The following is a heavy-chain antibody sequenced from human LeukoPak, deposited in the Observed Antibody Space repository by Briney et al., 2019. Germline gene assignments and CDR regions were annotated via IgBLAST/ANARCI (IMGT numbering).Heavy chain of an antibody. CDR1: GFTFSIYA. J-gene: IGHJ4*02. D-gene: IGHD7-27*01. CDR3: AKVGRLTDFDY. CDR2: ISGVDGST. V-gene: IGHV3-23*01. Sequence: PGGSLRLSCAASGFTFSIYAMSWVRQAPGKGLEWVAAISGVDGSTYYADSVKGRFTISRDISENTLYLQMNSLRAEDTAVYYCAKVGRLTDFDYWGQGTLVTVSS.